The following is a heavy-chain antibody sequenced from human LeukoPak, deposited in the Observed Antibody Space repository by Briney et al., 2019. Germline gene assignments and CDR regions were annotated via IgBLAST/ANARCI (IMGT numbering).Heavy chain of an antibody. CDR3: ARDLGSARAIYGSGSYNWFDP. CDR2: INAVNGNT. V-gene: IGHV1-3*01. D-gene: IGHD3-10*01. J-gene: IGHJ5*02. CDR1: GYTFTSYA. Sequence: GASVKVSCKASGYTFTSYAMHWVRQAPGQRLEWMGWINAVNGNTKYSQKFQGRVTITRDTSASTAYMELSSLRSEDTAVYYCARDLGSARAIYGSGSYNWFDPWGQGTLVTVSS.